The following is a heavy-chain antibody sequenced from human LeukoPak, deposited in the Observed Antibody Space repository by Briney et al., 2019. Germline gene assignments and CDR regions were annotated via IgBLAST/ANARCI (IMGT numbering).Heavy chain of an antibody. CDR3: ARAFFTVTGDHFYMDV. CDR1: GGSISSSNW. CDR2: IYHSGST. V-gene: IGHV4-4*02. D-gene: IGHD2/OR15-2a*01. J-gene: IGHJ6*03. Sequence: SEALSLTCAVSGGSISSSNWWSWVRQPPGKGLEWIGEIYHSGSTNYNPSLKSRVTISVDKSKNQFSLKLSSVTAADTAVYYCARAFFTVTGDHFYMDVWGKGTTVIVSS.